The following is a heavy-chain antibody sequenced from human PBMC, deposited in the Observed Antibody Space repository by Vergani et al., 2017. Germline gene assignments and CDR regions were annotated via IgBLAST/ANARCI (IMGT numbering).Heavy chain of an antibody. D-gene: IGHD2-15*01. CDR1: GGSFSDYY. V-gene: IGHV4-34*01. J-gene: IGHJ6*02. CDR3: ARRRGISLAVWGMDV. CDR2: INHSGST. Sequence: QVQLQQWGAGLLKPSETLSLTCAVYGGSFSDYYWSWIRQPPGKGLEWIGEINHSGSTNYNPSLKSRVTISVDTSKNQFSLKLSSVTAADTAVYYCARRRGISLAVWGMDVWGQGTTVTVSS.